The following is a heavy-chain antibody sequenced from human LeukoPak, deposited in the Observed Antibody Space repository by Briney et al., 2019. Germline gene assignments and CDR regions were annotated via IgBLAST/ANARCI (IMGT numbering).Heavy chain of an antibody. D-gene: IGHD4-17*01. J-gene: IGHJ4*02. Sequence: GGSLRLSCAASGFTFSGYAMSWVRQAPGKGLEWVSAISGSGGSTYYADSVKGRFTISRDNSKNTLYLQMNSLRAEDTAVYYCAKLTTVTPAHFDYWGQGTLVTVSS. V-gene: IGHV3-23*01. CDR2: ISGSGGST. CDR1: GFTFSGYA. CDR3: AKLTTVTPAHFDY.